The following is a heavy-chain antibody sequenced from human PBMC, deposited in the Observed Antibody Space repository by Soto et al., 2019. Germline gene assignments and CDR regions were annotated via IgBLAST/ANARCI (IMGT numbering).Heavy chain of an antibody. Sequence: EVQLVESGGGLVKPGGSLRLSCAASGFTFSSYSMNWVRQAPGKGLEWVSSISSSSSYIYYADSVKGRFTISRDNAKNSLYLQMNSLRAEDTAVYYCARDLAAGLPQHYWGQGTLVTVSS. CDR2: ISSSSSYI. CDR1: GFTFSSYS. J-gene: IGHJ4*02. CDR3: ARDLAAGLPQHY. V-gene: IGHV3-21*01. D-gene: IGHD4-17*01.